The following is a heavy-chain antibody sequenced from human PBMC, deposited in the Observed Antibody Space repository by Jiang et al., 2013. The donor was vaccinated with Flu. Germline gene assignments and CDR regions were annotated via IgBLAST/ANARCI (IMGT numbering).Heavy chain of an antibody. V-gene: IGHV1-69*06. CDR2: IIPIFGTT. CDR1: GYTFTSFA. D-gene: IGHD6-6*01. Sequence: QLVESGAEVKKPGSSVKVSCKASGYTFTSFAISWVRQAPGQGLEWMGGIIPIFGTTHYAQKFQGRVTLNADNSTTTAYMELSSLRSEDTAVYFCARDQYGSSFVEGEMDVWGEGTTVTVSS. J-gene: IGHJ6*04. CDR3: ARDQYGSSFVEGEMDV.